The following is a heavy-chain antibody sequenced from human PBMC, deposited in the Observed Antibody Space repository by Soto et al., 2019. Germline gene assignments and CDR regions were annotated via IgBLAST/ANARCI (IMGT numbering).Heavy chain of an antibody. CDR3: ARLLYYYDTTGYYFFDY. CDR1: GGSVSSGTYY. CDR2: MSYSGSA. Sequence: SETLSLTCPVSGGSVSSGTYYWSWIRQPPGKGQEWIGYMSYSGSANYNPSLKNRVTISVDSSKNQFSLKLSSVPAADTAVYFCARLLYYYDTTGYYFFDYWGQGIPVTVSS. V-gene: IGHV4-61*01. J-gene: IGHJ4*02. D-gene: IGHD3-22*01.